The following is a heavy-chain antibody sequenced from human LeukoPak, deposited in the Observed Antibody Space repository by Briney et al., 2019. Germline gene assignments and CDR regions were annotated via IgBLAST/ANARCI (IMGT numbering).Heavy chain of an antibody. V-gene: IGHV1-69*13. J-gene: IGHJ6*03. CDR1: GGTFSSYA. D-gene: IGHD2-2*01. Sequence: SVKVSCKASGGTFSSYAISWVPQAPGQGLEWMGGIIPIFGTANYAQKFQGRVTITADESTSTAYMELSSLRSEDTAVYYCARNYCSSTSCPGPDYYYYMDVWGKGTTVTVSS. CDR2: IIPIFGTA. CDR3: ARNYCSSTSCPGPDYYYYMDV.